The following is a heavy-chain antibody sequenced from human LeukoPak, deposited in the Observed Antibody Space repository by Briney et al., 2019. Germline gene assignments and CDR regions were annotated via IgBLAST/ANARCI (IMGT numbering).Heavy chain of an antibody. Sequence: GESLKISCKGSGYSFTSYWIGWVRQMPGKGLEWMGIIYPGDSDTRYSPSFQGQVTISADKSISTAYLQWGSLKASDTAMYYCASTGGATTTGDAFDIWGQGTMVTVSS. J-gene: IGHJ3*02. CDR1: GYSFTSYW. D-gene: IGHD1-26*01. CDR3: ASTGGATTTGDAFDI. CDR2: IYPGDSDT. V-gene: IGHV5-51*03.